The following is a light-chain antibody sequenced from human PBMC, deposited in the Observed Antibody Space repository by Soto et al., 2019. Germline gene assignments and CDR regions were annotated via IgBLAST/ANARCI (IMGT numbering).Light chain of an antibody. CDR3: QQYGSMPRT. V-gene: IGKV3-20*01. CDR2: GVS. J-gene: IGKJ1*01. Sequence: ELLFPQSPGTLSLSPGERATLSCRASQNINNIYFAWYQQKAGQAPRILIYGVSSRDTGIPDRFSGSGSGTDFTLTISRLEPEDFEVYYCQQYGSMPRTFGQGTKVDIK. CDR1: QNINNIY.